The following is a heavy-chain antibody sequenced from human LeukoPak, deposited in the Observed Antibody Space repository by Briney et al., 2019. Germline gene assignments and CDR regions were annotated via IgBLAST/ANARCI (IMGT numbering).Heavy chain of an antibody. Sequence: PSETLSLTCTVSGGSISSNTYYWDWIRQPPGKGLEWIGYVHYSGSTNCNPSLKSRVNISVDKSKNQFSLMLTSVTAADTAVYYCARHRIGWYEYAMDVWGQGTTVTVSS. CDR2: VHYSGST. CDR1: GGSISSNTYY. V-gene: IGHV4-61*05. J-gene: IGHJ6*02. D-gene: IGHD6-19*01. CDR3: ARHRIGWYEYAMDV.